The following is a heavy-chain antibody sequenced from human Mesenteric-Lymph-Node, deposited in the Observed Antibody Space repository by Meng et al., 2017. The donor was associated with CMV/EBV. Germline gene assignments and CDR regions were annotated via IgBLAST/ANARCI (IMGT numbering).Heavy chain of an antibody. CDR3: ARGYYYDILTGYYFYYYGMDV. D-gene: IGHD3-9*01. J-gene: IGHJ6*02. CDR2: INHSGST. Sequence: SETLPLTCAVYGGSFSGYYWSWIRQPPGKGLEWIGEINHSGSTNYNPSLKSRVTISVDTSKNQFSLKLSSVTAADTAVYYCARGYYYDILTGYYFYYYGMDVWGQGTTVTVSS. CDR1: GGSFSGYY. V-gene: IGHV4-34*01.